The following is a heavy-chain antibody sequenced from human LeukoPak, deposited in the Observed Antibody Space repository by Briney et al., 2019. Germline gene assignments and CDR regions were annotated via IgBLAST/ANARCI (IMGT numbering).Heavy chain of an antibody. J-gene: IGHJ6*02. Sequence: GASVKVSCKASGGTFSSYAISWVRQAPGQGLEWMGWINPNSGGTNYAQKFQGRVTMTRDTSISTAYMELSRLRSDDTAVYYCAREPITMVRGVMGGYYGMDVWGQGTTVTVSS. CDR3: AREPITMVRGVMGGYYGMDV. CDR1: GGTFSSYA. V-gene: IGHV1-2*02. D-gene: IGHD3-10*01. CDR2: INPNSGGT.